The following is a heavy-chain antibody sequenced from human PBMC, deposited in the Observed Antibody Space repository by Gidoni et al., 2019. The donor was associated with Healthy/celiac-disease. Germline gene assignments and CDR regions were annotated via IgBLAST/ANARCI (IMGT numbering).Heavy chain of an antibody. Sequence: EVQLVESGGGLVQPGGSLKLSCAASGFTFSGPAIYRVRQASGKGLEWVGRIRSKANSYATAYAASVKGRFTISRDDSKNTAYLQMNSLKTEDTAVYYCTTQRGYGDYGGGYYYGMDVWGQGTTVTVSS. V-gene: IGHV3-73*02. J-gene: IGHJ6*02. D-gene: IGHD4-17*01. CDR2: IRSKANSYAT. CDR3: TTQRGYGDYGGGYYYGMDV. CDR1: GFTFSGPA.